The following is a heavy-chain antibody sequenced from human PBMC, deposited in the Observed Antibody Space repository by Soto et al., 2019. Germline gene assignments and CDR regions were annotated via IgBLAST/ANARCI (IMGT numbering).Heavy chain of an antibody. CDR1: GGTSSSYA. Sequence: SVKVSCKASGGTSSSYAISWVRQAPGQGLEWMGGIIPIFGTANYAQKFQGRVTITADESTSTAYMELSSLRSEDTAVYYCARYAKFFFYYYGMDVWGQGTTVTVSS. V-gene: IGHV1-69*13. CDR3: ARYAKFFFYYYGMDV. CDR2: IIPIFGTA. J-gene: IGHJ6*02.